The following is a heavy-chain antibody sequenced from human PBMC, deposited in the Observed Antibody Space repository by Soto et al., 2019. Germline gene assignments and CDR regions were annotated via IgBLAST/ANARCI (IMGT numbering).Heavy chain of an antibody. J-gene: IGHJ6*02. V-gene: IGHV1-3*01. CDR1: GYTFTSYA. Sequence: ASVKVSCKASGYTFTSYAMHWVRQAPGQRLEWMGWINAGNGNTKYSQKFQGRVTITRDTSASTAYMELSSLISEDTAVYYCASEVWYYGMDVWGQGTTVTVSS. CDR3: ASEVWYYGMDV. CDR2: INAGNGNT.